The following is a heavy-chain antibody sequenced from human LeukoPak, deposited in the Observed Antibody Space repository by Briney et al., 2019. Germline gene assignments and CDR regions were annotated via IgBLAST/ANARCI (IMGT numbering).Heavy chain of an antibody. J-gene: IGHJ4*02. CDR1: GFTFSSYA. D-gene: IGHD3-22*01. Sequence: PGGSLRLSXAASGFTFSSYAMSWVRQAPGKGLEWVSAISGSGGSTYYADFVNGRFTISRDNSKNTLYLQMNSLRAEDTAVYYCAKGIYDSSGYPFDYWGQGTLVTVSS. CDR3: AKGIYDSSGYPFDY. CDR2: ISGSGGST. V-gene: IGHV3-23*01.